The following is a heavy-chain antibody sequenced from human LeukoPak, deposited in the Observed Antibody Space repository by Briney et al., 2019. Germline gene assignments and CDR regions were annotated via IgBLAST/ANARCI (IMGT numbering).Heavy chain of an antibody. CDR1: GYTLTGYY. D-gene: IGHD5-12*01. CDR3: AKNPYEYYFDY. V-gene: IGHV1-2*02. Sequence: GASVKVSCKASGYTLTGYYMHWLRQASGQGLGWMGWINPSSGDTNYAQKFQGRVTMTRDTSISTAYMELSRLTSDDTAVYYCAKNPYEYYFDYWGQGTLVTVSS. J-gene: IGHJ4*02. CDR2: INPSSGDT.